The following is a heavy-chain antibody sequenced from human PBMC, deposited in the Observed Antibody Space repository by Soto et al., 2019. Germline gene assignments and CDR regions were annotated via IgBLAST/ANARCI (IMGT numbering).Heavy chain of an antibody. CDR2: IYYSGST. CDR3: ARHRYCTNGVCQFFDY. CDR1: GGSISSSSYY. D-gene: IGHD2-8*01. V-gene: IGHV4-39*01. Sequence: QLQLQESGPGLVKPSETLSLTCTVSGGSISSSSYYWGWIRQPPGKGLEWIGSIYYSGSTYYNPSLQSRVTISVDTSKNQFSLKLSSVTAADTAVYYCARHRYCTNGVCQFFDYWGQGTLVTVSS. J-gene: IGHJ4*02.